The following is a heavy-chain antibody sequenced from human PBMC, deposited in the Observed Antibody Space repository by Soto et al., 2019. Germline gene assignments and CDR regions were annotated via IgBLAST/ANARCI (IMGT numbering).Heavy chain of an antibody. Sequence: QLQLQESGSGLVKPSQTLSLTCAVSGGSISSGGYSWRWIRQPPGKRLKWIGYNYHSGSTYYNPSLKRRVTISVDRSKNQFSRKMSSLTAADTAVYYWARAGGLGAVAVDSWGQGTLVTVSS. CDR3: ARAGGLGAVAVDS. CDR1: GGSISSGGYS. V-gene: IGHV4-30-2*01. J-gene: IGHJ4*02. D-gene: IGHD6-19*01. CDR2: NYHSGST.